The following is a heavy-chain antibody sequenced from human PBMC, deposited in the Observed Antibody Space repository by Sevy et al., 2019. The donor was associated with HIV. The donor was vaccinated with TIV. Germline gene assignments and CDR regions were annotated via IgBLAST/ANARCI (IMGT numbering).Heavy chain of an antibody. CDR2: VYPNSGGT. V-gene: IGHV1-2*06. Sequence: ASVKVSCKASGYTFTDEYLHWVRLAPGQGLEWMGRVYPNSGGTNYAQKFQDRVTMTRDTSISTAYMELRRLRSDDTAVYYCARDGSGGTTNSGMDVWGQGTTVTVSS. D-gene: IGHD1-7*01. CDR3: ARDGSGGTTNSGMDV. J-gene: IGHJ6*01. CDR1: GYTFTDEY.